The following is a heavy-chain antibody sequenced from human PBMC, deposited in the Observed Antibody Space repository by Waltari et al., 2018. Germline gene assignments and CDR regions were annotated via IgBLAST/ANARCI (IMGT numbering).Heavy chain of an antibody. CDR1: GGSFASYG. D-gene: IGHD3-22*01. V-gene: IGHV1-69*14. Sequence: QVQLVQSGAEVKKPGSSVTVSCKASGGSFASYGISWVRQAPGQGLEWMGGTIPTGGTTNYAQKFQGRVTINADKSTSTAYMHLTSLRSEDAAVYYCAGGYYESSGFSFYYFYHMDVWGKGTTVTVSS. CDR3: AGGYYESSGFSFYYFYHMDV. J-gene: IGHJ6*03. CDR2: TIPTGGTT.